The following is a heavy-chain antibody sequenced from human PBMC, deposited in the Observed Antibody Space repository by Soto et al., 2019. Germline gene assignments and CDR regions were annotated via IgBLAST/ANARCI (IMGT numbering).Heavy chain of an antibody. Sequence: QVQLQESGPGLVTPSGTLSLTCAVSGGSISSSYWWNWFRQPPGKGLEWIGKIYHSGSTNYNPSLKNRVTISVDKSTNQFSLRLSSVTAADTAVYFCVTSLNYDFWRDGGRHYYFDYWGQGTLVTVSS. V-gene: IGHV4-4*02. CDR1: GGSISSSYW. CDR2: IYHSGST. J-gene: IGHJ4*02. D-gene: IGHD3-3*01. CDR3: VTSLNYDFWRDGGRHYYFDY.